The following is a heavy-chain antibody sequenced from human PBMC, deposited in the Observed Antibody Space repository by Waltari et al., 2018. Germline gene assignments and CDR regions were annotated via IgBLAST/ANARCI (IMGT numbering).Heavy chain of an antibody. CDR2: IKQDGSGK. D-gene: IGHD3-16*01. J-gene: IGHJ4*02. CDR3: ARDRVGESDY. Sequence: EVQLVESGGGLVQPGGSLRLSCAASGFTFSSYWMSWFRQAPGTGLEWVANIKQDGSGKYYVDSVKGRFTSYRDNAKNSLYLEMNSLRYEDTAVYYCARDRVGESDYWGQGTLVTVSS. V-gene: IGHV3-7*01. CDR1: GFTFSSYW.